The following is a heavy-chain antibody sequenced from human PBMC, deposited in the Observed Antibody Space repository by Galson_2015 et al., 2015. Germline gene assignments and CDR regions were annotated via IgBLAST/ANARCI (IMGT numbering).Heavy chain of an antibody. Sequence: SLRLSCAASGFTFRNNAMNWVRQAPGEGLEWVSAISNSGIRTYCAESVKGRFTISRDNSRNTLYLQMNSLRADDTAIYYCAKDEGYCSTTRCSYEYFQHWGQGTLVTVSS. V-gene: IGHV3-23*01. D-gene: IGHD2-2*01. CDR3: AKDEGYCSTTRCSYEYFQH. CDR2: ISNSGIRT. CDR1: GFTFRNNA. J-gene: IGHJ1*01.